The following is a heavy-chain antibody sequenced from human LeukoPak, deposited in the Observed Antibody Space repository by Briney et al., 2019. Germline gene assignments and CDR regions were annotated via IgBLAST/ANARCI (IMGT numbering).Heavy chain of an antibody. J-gene: IGHJ6*03. Sequence: SETLSLTCTVSGGSISSYYWSWIRQPPGKGLEWIGYIYHSGSTNYSPSLKSRVTISVDTSKNQFSLKLSSVTAADTAVYYCARDEGHPYYYMDVWGKGTTVTVSS. V-gene: IGHV4-59*01. CDR3: ARDEGHPYYYMDV. CDR1: GGSISSYY. CDR2: IYHSGST.